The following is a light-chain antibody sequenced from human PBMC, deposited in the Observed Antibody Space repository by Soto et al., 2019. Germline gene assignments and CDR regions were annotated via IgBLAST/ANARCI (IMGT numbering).Light chain of an antibody. CDR1: QSVTSTY. CDR3: HWRQCVSSRVCS. J-gene: IGKJ2*04. CDR2: GGS. Sequence: EIVLTQSPVTLSLSPGERATLSCTASQSVTSTYLAWYQQKPGQSPRLIIYGGSTRASDFPDRFSGGGSGTYFTLIISRVEPDDSAVYYCHWRQCVSSRVCSFGQGTKLEI. V-gene: IGKV3-20*01.